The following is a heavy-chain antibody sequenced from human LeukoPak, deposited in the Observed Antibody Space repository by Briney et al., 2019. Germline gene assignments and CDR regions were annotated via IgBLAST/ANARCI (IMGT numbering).Heavy chain of an antibody. V-gene: IGHV3-33*07. CDR2: IWHDGRNK. CDR3: ARDRSTGSYFFFDY. CDR1: GFTFDTFG. J-gene: IGHJ4*02. Sequence: PGGSLRLSCLASGFTFDTFGMYWARQAPGKGLEWVAVIWHDGRNKYYTDSVRGRLTISRDNSKNTLYLQMNSLRAEDTAVYYCARDRSTGSYFFFDYWGQGVLVTVSS. D-gene: IGHD6-19*01.